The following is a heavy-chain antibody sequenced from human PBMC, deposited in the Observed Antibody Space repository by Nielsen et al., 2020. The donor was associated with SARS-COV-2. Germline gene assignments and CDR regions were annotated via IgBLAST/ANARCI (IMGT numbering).Heavy chain of an antibody. J-gene: IGHJ3*01. CDR1: GFTFTTSG. CDR2: IWHDGSKK. V-gene: IGHV3-33*01. CDR3: ARDWSRAFDV. Sequence: GESLKISCAASGFTFTTSGMHWVRQAPGKGLEWLAMIWHDGSKKYYADSVKGRFTISRDNAKNSMSLQMNSLRVEDTAVYYCARDWSRAFDVWGQGTMVTVSS.